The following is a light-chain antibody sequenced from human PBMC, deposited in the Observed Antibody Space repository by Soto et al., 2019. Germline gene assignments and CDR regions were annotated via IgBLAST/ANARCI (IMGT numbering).Light chain of an antibody. J-gene: IGLJ1*01. CDR3: SSYAGSNNFV. V-gene: IGLV2-8*01. CDR2: EVS. Sequence: QSALTQPRSVSGSPGQSVTISCTGTSSDVGGYDFVSRYQQHPGKAPKLMIYEVSERPSGVPDRFSGSKSSNTASLTVSGLQAEDEADYYCSSYAGSNNFVFGTGTKLTVL. CDR1: SSDVGGYDF.